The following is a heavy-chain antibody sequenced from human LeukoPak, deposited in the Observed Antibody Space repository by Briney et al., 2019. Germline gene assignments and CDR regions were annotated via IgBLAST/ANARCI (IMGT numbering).Heavy chain of an antibody. V-gene: IGHV4-34*01. D-gene: IGHD5-12*01. CDR1: GGSFSGYY. Sequence: SETLSLTCAVYGGSFSGYYWSWIRQPPGKGLEWIGEINHSGSTNYNPSLKSRVTISVDTSKNQFSLKLSSVTAADTAVYYCAREGGYSGYDRGYFDYWGQGTLVTVSP. J-gene: IGHJ4*02. CDR3: AREGGYSGYDRGYFDY. CDR2: INHSGST.